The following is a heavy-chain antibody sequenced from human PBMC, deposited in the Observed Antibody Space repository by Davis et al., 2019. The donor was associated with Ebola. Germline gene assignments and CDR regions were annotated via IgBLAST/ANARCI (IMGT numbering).Heavy chain of an antibody. J-gene: IGHJ4*02. Sequence: HTGGSLRLSCAASGFTFSSYWMQWVRQVPGKGLVWVSRINNDGSGTTYADSVKGRFTISRDNAESTLFLQMNSLRADDAAVYFCARDQNGPGATIDYWGQGTLVTVSS. V-gene: IGHV3-74*01. CDR3: ARDQNGPGATIDY. CDR2: INNDGSGT. CDR1: GFTFSSYW. D-gene: IGHD1-26*01.